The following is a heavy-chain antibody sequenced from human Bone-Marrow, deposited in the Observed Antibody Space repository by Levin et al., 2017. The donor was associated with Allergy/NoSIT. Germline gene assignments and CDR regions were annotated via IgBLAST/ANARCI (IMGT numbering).Heavy chain of an antibody. J-gene: IGHJ4*02. D-gene: IGHD3-3*01. CDR1: GFTFGDYA. CDR3: TRVRFTIFGVVITPGFDY. CDR2: IRSKAYGGTT. V-gene: IGHV3-49*03. Sequence: GESLKISCTASGFTFGDYAMSWFRQAPGKGLEWVGFIRSKAYGGTTEYAASVKGRFTISRDDSKSIAYLQMNSLKTEDTAVYYCTRVRFTIFGVVITPGFDYWGQGTLVTVSS.